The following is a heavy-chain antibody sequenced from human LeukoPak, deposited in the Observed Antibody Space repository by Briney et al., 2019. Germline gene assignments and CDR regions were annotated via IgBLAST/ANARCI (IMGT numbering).Heavy chain of an antibody. CDR2: ISYDGIDK. CDR1: GFPFSSYG. CDR3: AKAEAREILRAVGLEEYLQY. V-gene: IGHV3-30*18. D-gene: IGHD3-10*01. J-gene: IGHJ1*01. Sequence: PGRSLRLSCVVSGFPFSSYGMHWVRQAPGKGLEWVAVISYDGIDKYYADSVKGRFTISRDNSKSTVYLQMNSLIPDDTAVYFCAKAEAREILRAVGLEEYLQYWGQGTLVTVSS.